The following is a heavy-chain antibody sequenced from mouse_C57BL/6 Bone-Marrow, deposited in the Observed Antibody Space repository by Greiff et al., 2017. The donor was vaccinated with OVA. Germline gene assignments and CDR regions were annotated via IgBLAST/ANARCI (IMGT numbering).Heavy chain of an antibody. Sequence: VQLQQSGPELVKPGASVKMSCKASGYTFTDYNMHWVKQSHGKSLEWIGYINPNNGGTSYNQKFKGKATLTVNKSSSTAYMELRSLTSEDSAVYYCAREGNGSWYFDVWGTGTTVTVSS. CDR1: GYTFTDYN. V-gene: IGHV1-22*01. D-gene: IGHD2-2*01. J-gene: IGHJ1*03. CDR3: AREGNGSWYFDV. CDR2: INPNNGGT.